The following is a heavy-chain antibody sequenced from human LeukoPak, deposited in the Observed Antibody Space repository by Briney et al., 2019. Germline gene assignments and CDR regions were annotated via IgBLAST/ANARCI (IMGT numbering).Heavy chain of an antibody. D-gene: IGHD6-19*01. CDR3: ARDGLIAVAGSYFDY. CDR1: GGTFSSYA. CDR2: IIPILGIA. Sequence: SVKVSCKASGGTFSSYAISWVQQAPGQGLEWMGRIIPILGIANYAQKFQGRVTITADKSTSTAYMELSSLRSEDTAVYYCARDGLIAVAGSYFDYWGQGTLVTVSS. V-gene: IGHV1-69*04. J-gene: IGHJ4*02.